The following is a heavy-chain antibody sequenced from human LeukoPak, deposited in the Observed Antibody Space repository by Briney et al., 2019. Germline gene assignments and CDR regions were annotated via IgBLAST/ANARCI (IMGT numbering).Heavy chain of an antibody. J-gene: IGHJ4*02. D-gene: IGHD3-22*01. CDR3: ASRRVDSSGY. V-gene: IGHV3-23*01. Sequence: GGSLSLSCAASGFTFSSYDVSWVRHAPGEGREWVSSISGSGDSTYYAGSGTGRFTISRDNSKNTLYLQMNSLRAKDTAVYYCASRRVDSSGYWGQGTLVSVSS. CDR2: ISGSGDST. CDR1: GFTFSSYD.